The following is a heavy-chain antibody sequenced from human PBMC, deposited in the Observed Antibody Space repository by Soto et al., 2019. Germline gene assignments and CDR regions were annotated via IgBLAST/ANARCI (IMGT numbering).Heavy chain of an antibody. D-gene: IGHD3-10*01. CDR1: GFTFSSYA. CDR2: ISGGGVST. Sequence: GGSLRLSCAASGFTFSSYAMSWVRQAPGKGLEWVSGISGGGVSTTYADSVKGRFSISRDNSRDTLYLQMNSLRAEDTAVYYCARVGVGGVIDWGQGTLVTVSS. V-gene: IGHV3-23*01. CDR3: ARVGVGGVID. J-gene: IGHJ4*02.